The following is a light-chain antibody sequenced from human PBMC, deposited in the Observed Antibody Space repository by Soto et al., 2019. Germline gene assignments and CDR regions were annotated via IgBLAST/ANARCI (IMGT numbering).Light chain of an antibody. CDR1: SSDIGGYNY. CDR3: TSYTSSSTLYV. Sequence: HSVLTQPASVSGSPGQSITISCTGTSSDIGGYNYVSWYQQHPGKAPKLMISDVSNRPSGVSNRFSGSKSGNTASLTISGLQAEDEADYYCTSYTSSSTLYVFGTGTKLTVL. CDR2: DVS. V-gene: IGLV2-14*03. J-gene: IGLJ1*01.